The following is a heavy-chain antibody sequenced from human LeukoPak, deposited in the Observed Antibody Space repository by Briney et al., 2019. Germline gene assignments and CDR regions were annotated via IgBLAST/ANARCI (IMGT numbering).Heavy chain of an antibody. CDR3: ARDFSYLITFGGVSNWFDP. D-gene: IGHD3-16*01. Sequence: GGSLRLSCAASGFTFSSYGMHWVRQAPGKGLEWVAFIRYDGSNKYYADSVKGRFTISRDNAKNTLYLQMNSLRAEDTAVYYCARDFSYLITFGGVSNWFDPWGQGTLVTVSS. CDR2: IRYDGSNK. V-gene: IGHV3-30*02. CDR1: GFTFSSYG. J-gene: IGHJ5*02.